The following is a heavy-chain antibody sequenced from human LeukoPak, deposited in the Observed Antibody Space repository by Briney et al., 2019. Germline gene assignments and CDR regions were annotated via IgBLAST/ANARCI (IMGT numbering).Heavy chain of an antibody. CDR2: INGSGGST. V-gene: IGHV3-23*01. Sequence: GESLRLSCAASGFTFSSYAMSWVRQAPGKGLEWVSAINGSGGSTYYADSVKGRFSISRDNSKNTLYLQMNSLRAEDTAVYYCAKDLYDSSGYYHLFDYWGQGTLVTVSS. J-gene: IGHJ4*02. CDR3: AKDLYDSSGYYHLFDY. D-gene: IGHD3-22*01. CDR1: GFTFSSYA.